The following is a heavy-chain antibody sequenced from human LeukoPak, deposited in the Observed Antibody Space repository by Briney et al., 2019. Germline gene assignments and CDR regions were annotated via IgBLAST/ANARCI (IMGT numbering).Heavy chain of an antibody. CDR3: ARVVGILTGYYKD. CDR2: INPNSGGT. D-gene: IGHD3-9*01. J-gene: IGHJ4*02. Sequence: ASVKVSCKASGYTFTGYYMHWVRQAPGQGLEWMGWINPNSGGTNYAQKFQGRVTMTRDTSISTAYMELSRLRSDDTAVYYCARVVGILTGYYKDWGQGTLVTVSS. V-gene: IGHV1-2*02. CDR1: GYTFTGYY.